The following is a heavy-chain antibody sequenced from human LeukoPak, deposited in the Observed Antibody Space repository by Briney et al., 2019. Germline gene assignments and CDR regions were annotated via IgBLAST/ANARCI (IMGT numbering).Heavy chain of an antibody. CDR1: GFTFSSYS. CDR2: ISSSSSSSI. Sequence: PGGSLRLSCAASGFTFSSYSMNWVRQAPGKGLEWVSFISSSSSSSIYYADSVKGRFTISRDNAKNSLYLQMNSLRAEDTAVYYCAVSLRYLEWLFSQGFDYWGQGTLVTVSS. CDR3: AVSLRYLEWLFSQGFDY. J-gene: IGHJ4*02. D-gene: IGHD3-3*01. V-gene: IGHV3-21*01.